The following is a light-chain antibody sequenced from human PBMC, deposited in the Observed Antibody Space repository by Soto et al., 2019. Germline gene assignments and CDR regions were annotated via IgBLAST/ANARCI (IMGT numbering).Light chain of an antibody. CDR1: QSVTTN. V-gene: IGKV3-15*01. J-gene: IGKJ1*01. CDR3: QQYNNWPPWT. Sequence: IVITDYPSTRPVSTAERAALSCSASQSVTTNMAWYQQKPGQAPRLLIYGASTRATGIPARFSGSGSGTDFTLTISSLQSEDFAVYYCQQYNNWPPWTFGQGTKVDIK. CDR2: GAS.